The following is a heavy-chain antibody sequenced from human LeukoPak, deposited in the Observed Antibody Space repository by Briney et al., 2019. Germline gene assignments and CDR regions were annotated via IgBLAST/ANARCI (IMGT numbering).Heavy chain of an antibody. CDR3: AKERQTGDYFTSDY. CDR1: GFIFTNYF. V-gene: IGHV3-23*01. Sequence: GGSLRLSWAASGFIFTNYFMSWVRQAPGEGLEWLSAINGRGITYYAGSVKGRFTISRDNSENALYLQMNSLTVDDTAVYFCAKERQTGDYFTSDYWGQGTLVTVSS. J-gene: IGHJ4*02. CDR2: INGRGIT. D-gene: IGHD4-17*01.